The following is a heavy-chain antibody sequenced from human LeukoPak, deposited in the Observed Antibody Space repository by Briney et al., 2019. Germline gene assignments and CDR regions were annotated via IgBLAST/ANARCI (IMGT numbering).Heavy chain of an antibody. D-gene: IGHD6-25*01. CDR2: VYSSGSP. CDR3: ASVSVSSAGYHFYYYGMDV. Sequence: PSETLSLTCTVSGGSVNNGGYFRNWIRQSPGKGLEWLGYVYSSGSPNYNPSLRSRVSMSVDTSKNQFSLKLSSVTAADTTVYYCASVSVSSAGYHFYYYGMDVWGKGTTVIVSS. J-gene: IGHJ6*04. V-gene: IGHV4-61*08. CDR1: GGSVNNGGYF.